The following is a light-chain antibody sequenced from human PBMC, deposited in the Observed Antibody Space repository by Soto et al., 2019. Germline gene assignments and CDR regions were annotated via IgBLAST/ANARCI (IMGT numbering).Light chain of an antibody. CDR1: SSDVGAYNS. CDR3: SSYTTSVTYV. Sequence: QSALTQPASVSGSPGQSITISCNGTSSDVGAYNSVSWYQQHPGKAPKLIIYDVSTRPSGISDRFSGSKSGNTASLTISGLQAEDESDYYCSSYTTSVTYVFGTGTKLTVL. V-gene: IGLV2-14*01. J-gene: IGLJ1*01. CDR2: DVS.